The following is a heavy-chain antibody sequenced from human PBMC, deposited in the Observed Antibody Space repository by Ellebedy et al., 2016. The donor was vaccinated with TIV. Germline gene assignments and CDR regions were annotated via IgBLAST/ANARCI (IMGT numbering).Heavy chain of an antibody. CDR2: IYYSGDT. CDR3: ARELRGATVFDS. CDR1: GVSIRDYN. D-gene: IGHD3-10*01. J-gene: IGHJ4*02. Sequence: MPSETLSLTCTVSGVSIRDYNWNWIRRPPGKGLEWIGYIYYSGDTSQNPSLKRRVTISVDTSKNQFSLKLTSVTAGDTAVYYCARELRGATVFDSWGQGTLVTVSS. V-gene: IGHV4-59*01.